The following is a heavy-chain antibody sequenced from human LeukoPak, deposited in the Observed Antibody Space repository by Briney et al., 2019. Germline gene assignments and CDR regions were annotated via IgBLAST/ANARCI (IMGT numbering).Heavy chain of an antibody. CDR1: GYTFTGYY. Sequence: GASVKVSCKASGYTFTGYYMHWVRQAPGQGLEWMGWISADNGNTHYAQKLQGRVTLTTDTSTSTAYMDLRSLRSDDTAVYYCARDFSGHFDWLFGPGLLAYWGQGTLVTVSS. CDR3: ARDFSGHFDWLFGPGLLAY. V-gene: IGHV1-18*04. J-gene: IGHJ4*02. D-gene: IGHD3-9*01. CDR2: ISADNGNT.